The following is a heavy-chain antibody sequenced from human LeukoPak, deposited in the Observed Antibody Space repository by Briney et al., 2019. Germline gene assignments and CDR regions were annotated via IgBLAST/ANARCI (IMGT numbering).Heavy chain of an antibody. CDR3: TTDDYYYSSAYYIGFDS. Sequence: PGGSLRLSCAASGFTFSNAWMSWVRQAPGKGLEWVGRIKSKTKGGTTDYAAPVKGRFTISRDDSKNTLYLQMNSLKIEDTAVYYCTTDDYYYSSAYYIGFDSWGQRTLVTVSS. CDR2: IKSKTKGGTT. D-gene: IGHD3-22*01. V-gene: IGHV3-15*01. J-gene: IGHJ4*02. CDR1: GFTFSNAW.